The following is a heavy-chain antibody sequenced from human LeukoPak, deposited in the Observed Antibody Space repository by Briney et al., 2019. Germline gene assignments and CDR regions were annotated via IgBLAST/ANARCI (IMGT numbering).Heavy chain of an antibody. D-gene: IGHD6-19*01. J-gene: IGHJ5*02. CDR1: GFTFSSYS. CDR2: ISSSSSYI. CDR3: ARDQRVYSSGWVNWFDP. V-gene: IGHV3-21*01. Sequence: KPGGSLRLSCAASGFTFSSYSMNWVRQAPGKGLELVSSISSSSSYIYYADSVKGRFTISRDNAKNSLYLQMNSLRAEDTAVYYCARDQRVYSSGWVNWFDPWGQGTLVTVSS.